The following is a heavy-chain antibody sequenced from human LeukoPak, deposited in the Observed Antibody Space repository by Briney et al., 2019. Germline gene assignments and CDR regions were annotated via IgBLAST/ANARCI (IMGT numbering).Heavy chain of an antibody. J-gene: IGHJ4*02. D-gene: IGHD3-3*01. CDR1: GFSLPTSGMC. V-gene: IGHV2-70*11. CDR2: IDWDDDK. Sequence: ESGPTLVHPTQTLTLTCTFSGFSLPTSGMCVSWIRQPPGKALEWLARIDWDDDKYYSTSLKTRLTISKDTSKNQVVLRMTNMDPVDTATYYCARIRWSGTSYFFDYWGQGTLVTVSS. CDR3: ARIRWSGTSYFFDY.